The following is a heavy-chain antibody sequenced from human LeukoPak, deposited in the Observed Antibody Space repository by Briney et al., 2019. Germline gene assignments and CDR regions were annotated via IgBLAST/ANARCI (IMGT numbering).Heavy chain of an antibody. Sequence: QSGGSLRLSCAASGFTFSSYAMHWVRQAPGKGLEWVAVISYDGSNKYYADSVKGRFTISRDNSKNTLYLQMNSLRAEDTAVYYCVGGYYYYMDVWGKGTTVTVSS. CDR2: ISYDGSNK. CDR3: VGGYYYYMDV. V-gene: IGHV3-30-3*01. J-gene: IGHJ6*03. CDR1: GFTFSSYA.